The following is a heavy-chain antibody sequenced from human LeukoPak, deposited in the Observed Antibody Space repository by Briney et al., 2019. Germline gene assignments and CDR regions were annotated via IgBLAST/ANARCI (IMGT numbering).Heavy chain of an antibody. CDR2: IRYDGSNK. V-gene: IGHV3-30*02. CDR3: ASTTVTIDAFDI. Sequence: GGSLRLSCAASGFTFSSYGMHWVRQAPGKGLEWVAFIRYDGSNKYYADSVKGRFTISRDNSKNTLYLQMNSLRAEDTAVCYCASTTVTIDAFDIWGQGTMVTVSS. J-gene: IGHJ3*02. CDR1: GFTFSSYG. D-gene: IGHD4-17*01.